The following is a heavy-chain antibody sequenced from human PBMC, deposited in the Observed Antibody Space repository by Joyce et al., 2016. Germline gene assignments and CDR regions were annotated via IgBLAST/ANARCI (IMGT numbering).Heavy chain of an antibody. CDR1: GYTFTNYA. J-gene: IGHJ5*02. D-gene: IGHD3-3*01. CDR2: INTGTGKT. CDR3: ARAMERITIFGVVMTPFDP. V-gene: IGHV1-3*04. Sequence: QVHLVQSGAEVQKPGASVKVSCKASGYTFTNYALHWVRQAPEQRLEWMGWINTGTGKTEYSQKFQGRVTITRDTSATTAYMEVSSLRSEETAVYYCARAMERITIFGVVMTPFDPWGQGTLVAATS.